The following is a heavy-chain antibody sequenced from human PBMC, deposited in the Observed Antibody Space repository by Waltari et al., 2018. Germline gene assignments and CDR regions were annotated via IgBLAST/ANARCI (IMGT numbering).Heavy chain of an antibody. CDR2: IFHTGST. V-gene: IGHV4-59*01. CDR3: ARVANSGYDDRGHFDF. CDR1: GGPIETYD. Sequence: QVQLLESGPGLVKPSETLSLTCTVSGGPIETYDWSWIRQPPGKGLEWIAYIFHTGSTNYNPSLKSRVTMSVDTSKNQFSLKLSSVTAADTAVYFCARVANSGYDDRGHFDFWGQGTLVTVSS. D-gene: IGHD5-12*01. J-gene: IGHJ4*02.